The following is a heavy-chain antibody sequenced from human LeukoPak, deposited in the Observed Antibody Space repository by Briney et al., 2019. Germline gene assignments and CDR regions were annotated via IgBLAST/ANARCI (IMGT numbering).Heavy chain of an antibody. D-gene: IGHD3-22*01. V-gene: IGHV4-4*07. CDR3: ARGSQNYYDTSGSYFDY. Sequence: PSGTLSLTCTVSGGSISSYYWSWIRQPVGKGLEWIGRVYTSGSTNYNPSLKSRVTMSVDTSKNQFSLKLNSVTAADTAVYYCARGSQNYYDTSGSYFDYWGQGTLVTVSS. J-gene: IGHJ4*02. CDR2: VYTSGST. CDR1: GGSISSYY.